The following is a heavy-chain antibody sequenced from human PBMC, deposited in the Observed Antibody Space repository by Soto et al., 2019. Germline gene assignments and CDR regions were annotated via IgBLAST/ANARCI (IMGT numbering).Heavy chain of an antibody. J-gene: IGHJ4*02. D-gene: IGHD2-8*02. V-gene: IGHV4-30-4*02. CDR2: IYYSGST. Sequence: SETLSLTCTVSGGSISSGDYYWSWIRQPPGKGLEWIGYIYYSGSTYYNPSLKSRVTISVDTSKNQFSLKLTNMDPVDTATYYCAHIYTATGGHFDYWGQGTLVTVSS. CDR1: GGSISSGDYY. CDR3: AHIYTATGGHFDY.